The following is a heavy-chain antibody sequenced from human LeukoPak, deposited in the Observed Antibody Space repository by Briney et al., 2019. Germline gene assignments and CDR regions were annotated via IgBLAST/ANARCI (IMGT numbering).Heavy chain of an antibody. Sequence: SETLSLTCAVYGESFSGYYWSWIRQPPGKGLEWIGEINHSGSTNYNPSLKSRVTISVDMSKNQFSLKLSSVTAADTAVYYCARSDLGSSAIWGQGTMVTVSS. CDR1: GESFSGYY. CDR3: ARSDLGSSAI. V-gene: IGHV4-34*01. J-gene: IGHJ3*02. D-gene: IGHD3-22*01. CDR2: INHSGST.